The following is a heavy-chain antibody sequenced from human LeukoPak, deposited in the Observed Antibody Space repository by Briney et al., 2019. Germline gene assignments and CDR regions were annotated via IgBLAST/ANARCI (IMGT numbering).Heavy chain of an antibody. J-gene: IGHJ4*02. V-gene: IGHV3-23*01. Sequence: GGSLRLSCAASGFTFSSYAMSWVRQAPGKGLEWGAAISGSGGSTYYADSVKGRFTISRDNSKNTLYLQMNSLRAEDTAVYYCAKIKTTRGGFDYWGQGTLVTVSS. CDR3: AKIKTTRGGFDY. D-gene: IGHD4-11*01. CDR1: GFTFSSYA. CDR2: ISGSGGST.